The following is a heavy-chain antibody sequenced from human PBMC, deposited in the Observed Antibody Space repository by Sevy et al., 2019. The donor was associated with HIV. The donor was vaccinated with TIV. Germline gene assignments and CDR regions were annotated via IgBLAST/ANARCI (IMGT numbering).Heavy chain of an antibody. V-gene: IGHV3-11*01. CDR1: GFTFSDYY. Sequence: GESLKISCAASGFTFSDYYKSWIRQAPGKGLEWVSYISSSGSTIYYAASVKGRFTISRDNAKNSLYLQMNSLRAEDTAVYYCARDPPLRFLQPEQDYWGQGTLVTVSS. J-gene: IGHJ4*02. CDR2: ISSSGSTI. D-gene: IGHD3-3*01. CDR3: ARDPPLRFLQPEQDY.